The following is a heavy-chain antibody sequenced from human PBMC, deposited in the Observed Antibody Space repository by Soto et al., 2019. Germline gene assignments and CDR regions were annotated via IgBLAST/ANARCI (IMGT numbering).Heavy chain of an antibody. Sequence: PGGSLRLSCAASGLTVTSSYMTWVRQAPGRGLEWVSLIESGGGTYYADAVKGRFIISRDNSRNTLYLQMNSLTVEDTAVYYCARELTLAGQGAFDIWGQGTMVTVSS. CDR3: ARELTLAGQGAFDI. CDR1: GLTVTSSY. J-gene: IGHJ3*02. CDR2: IESGGGT. V-gene: IGHV3-66*01.